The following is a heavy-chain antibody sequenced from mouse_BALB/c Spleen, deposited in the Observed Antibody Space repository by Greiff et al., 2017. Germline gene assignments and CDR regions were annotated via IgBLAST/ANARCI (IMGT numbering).Heavy chain of an antibody. CDR2: IDPENGDT. CDR1: GFNIKDYY. D-gene: IGHD2-1*01. Sequence: VQLKESGAELVRSGASVKLSCTASGFNIKDYYMHWVKQRPEQGLEWIGWIDPENGDTEYAPKFQGKATMTADTSSNTAYLQLSSLTSEDTAVYYCNFYGNYYFDYWGQGTTLTVSS. V-gene: IGHV14-4*02. CDR3: NFYGNYYFDY. J-gene: IGHJ2*01.